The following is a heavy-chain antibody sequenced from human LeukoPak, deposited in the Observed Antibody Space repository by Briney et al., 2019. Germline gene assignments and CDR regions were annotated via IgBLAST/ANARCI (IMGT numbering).Heavy chain of an antibody. CDR3: ARGLSFAFDF. J-gene: IGHJ3*01. V-gene: IGHV3-30*02. Sequence: PGGTLRLSSAASRFTFNKFTMHSFRHAPGKGLGRVSVVQSDVGREYYTHSAKGRFTISRDNSKHTAFLHMNSLRTQDTPVYYGARGLSFAFDFWGQGTMVTVSS. CDR1: RFTFNKFT. CDR2: VQSDVGRE. D-gene: IGHD3-16*02.